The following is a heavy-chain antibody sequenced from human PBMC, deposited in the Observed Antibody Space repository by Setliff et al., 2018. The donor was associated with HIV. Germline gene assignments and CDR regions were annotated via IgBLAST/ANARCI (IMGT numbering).Heavy chain of an antibody. CDR2: IIPIFGTA. Sequence: ASVKVSCKASGGTFSSYAISWVRQAPGQGLEWMGGIIPIFGTANYAQKFQGRVTITADESTSTAYMELSSLRSEDTAVYYCAREGAPITLRSVGRDRRAFDIWGQGTMVTVSS. CDR1: GGTFSSYA. CDR3: AREGAPITLRSVGRDRRAFDI. V-gene: IGHV1-69*13. J-gene: IGHJ3*02. D-gene: IGHD3-3*01.